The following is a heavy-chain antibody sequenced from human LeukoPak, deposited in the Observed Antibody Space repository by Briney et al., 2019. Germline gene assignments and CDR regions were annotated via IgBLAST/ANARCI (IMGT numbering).Heavy chain of an antibody. CDR3: AKDVLSYSGYDYVDY. CDR1: GFTFSSYG. D-gene: IGHD5-12*01. J-gene: IGHJ4*02. V-gene: IGHV3-30*18. Sequence: GGSLRLSCAASGFTFSSYGMHWVRQAPGKGLEWVAVISYDGSNKYYADSEKGRFTISRDNSKNTLYLQMNSLRAEDTAVYYCAKDVLSYSGYDYVDYWGQGTLVTVSS. CDR2: ISYDGSNK.